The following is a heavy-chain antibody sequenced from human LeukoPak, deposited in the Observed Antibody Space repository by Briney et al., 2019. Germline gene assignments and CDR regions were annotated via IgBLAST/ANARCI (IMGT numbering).Heavy chain of an antibody. CDR2: IYYSGST. Sequence: PSETLSLTCAVSGGSISSGGYSWSWIRQPPGKGLEWIGYIYYSGSTYYNSSLKSRVTISVDTSKNQFSLKLSSVTAADTAVYYCARAEGQGYSYGLDYWGQGTLVTVSS. CDR1: GGSISSGGYS. J-gene: IGHJ4*02. CDR3: ARAEGQGYSYGLDY. V-gene: IGHV4-30-4*07. D-gene: IGHD5-18*01.